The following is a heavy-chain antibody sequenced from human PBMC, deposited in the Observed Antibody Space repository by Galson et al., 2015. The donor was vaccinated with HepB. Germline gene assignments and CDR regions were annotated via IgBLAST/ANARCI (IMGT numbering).Heavy chain of an antibody. V-gene: IGHV1-2*06. CDR1: GYTFTGYH. CDR3: ARDLSGSLAEYFSDY. Sequence: SVKVSCKASGYTFTGYHIHWVRQAPGQGPEWMGRINPDNGGTVYAQKFQGRVTMTRDTSISTAYMELSSLRSDDTAVYYCARDLSGSLAEYFSDYWGQGTLVTVSS. CDR2: INPDNGGT. J-gene: IGHJ4*02. D-gene: IGHD1-26*01.